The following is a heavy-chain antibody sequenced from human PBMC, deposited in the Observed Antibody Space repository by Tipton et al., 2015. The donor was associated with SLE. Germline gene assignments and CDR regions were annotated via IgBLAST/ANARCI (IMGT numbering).Heavy chain of an antibody. CDR3: AKDLVGRGYSYGSWGMDV. V-gene: IGHV3-43D*04. D-gene: IGHD5-18*01. CDR2: ISWDGGST. J-gene: IGHJ6*02. Sequence: SLRLSCAASGFTFSSYWMHWVRQVPGKRLVWVSLISWDGGSTYYADSVKGRFTISRDNSKNSLYLQMNSLRAEDTALYYCAKDLVGRGYSYGSWGMDVWGQGTTVTVSS. CDR1: GFTFSSYW.